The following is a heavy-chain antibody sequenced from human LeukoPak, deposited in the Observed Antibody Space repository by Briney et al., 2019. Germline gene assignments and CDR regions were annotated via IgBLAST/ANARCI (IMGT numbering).Heavy chain of an antibody. J-gene: IGHJ4*02. CDR1: SGSVSNSHYY. Sequence: SETLSLTCTVSSGSVSNSHYYWAWVRQPPGKGLEWLGSIFYSGNTHYNPSLRSRVTISVDTSKNQFSLKLSSVTAADTAVYYCARLGDSSGFADYWGQGTLVTVSS. CDR2: IFYSGNT. CDR3: ARLGDSSGFADY. D-gene: IGHD3-22*01. V-gene: IGHV4-39*07.